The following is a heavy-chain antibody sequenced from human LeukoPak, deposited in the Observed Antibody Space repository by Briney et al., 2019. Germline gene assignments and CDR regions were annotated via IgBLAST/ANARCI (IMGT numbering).Heavy chain of an antibody. J-gene: IGHJ5*02. V-gene: IGHV1-24*01. CDR3: ATVAGTTWDENWFDP. Sequence: ASVKASCKVSGHSLTALSMHWVRQAPGKGLEWMGGIDPEDGETISAQKFRGRVTMTEDTSTDTAYMELSSLRSEDTAVYYCATVAGTTWDENWFDPWGQGTLVTVSS. CDR1: GHSLTALS. D-gene: IGHD1-7*01. CDR2: IDPEDGET.